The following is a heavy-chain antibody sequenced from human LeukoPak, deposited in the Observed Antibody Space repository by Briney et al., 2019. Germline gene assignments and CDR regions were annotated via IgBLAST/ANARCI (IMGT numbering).Heavy chain of an antibody. CDR3: ARDRGWRYSGTYDY. CDR2: IYTSGSS. CDR1: GGSISNYY. Sequence: SETLSLTCTVSGGSISNYYWSWIRQPAGKGLEWIGRIYTSGSSNYSPSLKSRITMSIDTSKNQFSLKLSSVTAADTAVYFCARDRGWRYSGTYDYWGLGTLVTVSS. V-gene: IGHV4-4*07. J-gene: IGHJ4*02. D-gene: IGHD1-26*01.